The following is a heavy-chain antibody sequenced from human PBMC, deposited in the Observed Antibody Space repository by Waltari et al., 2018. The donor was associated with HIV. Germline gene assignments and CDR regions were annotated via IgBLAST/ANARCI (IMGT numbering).Heavy chain of an antibody. CDR3: ARGRKGYLGIEDFDS. CDR2: IYNNGNT. J-gene: IGHJ4*02. D-gene: IGHD7-27*01. Sequence: QVQLQESGPGLLRPSQTLSLTCAVSGVPINIGGYYWRWVRQHPGTSLEWIGHIYNNGNTYYNPSLQSTVTISLDTSQHQCSLRLNSITDADNGVYYCARGRKGYLGIEDFDSWGQGTLVTVSS. V-gene: IGHV4-31*11. CDR1: GVPINIGGYY.